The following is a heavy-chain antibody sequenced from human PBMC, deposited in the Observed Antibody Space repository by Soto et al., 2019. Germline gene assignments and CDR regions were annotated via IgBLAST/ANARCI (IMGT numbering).Heavy chain of an antibody. Sequence: GGSLRLSCAASGFTFSGSAMHWVRQASGKGLEWVGRIRSKANSYATAYAASVKGRFTISRDDSKNTAYLQMNSLKTEDTAVYYCTRLRSHYYYGLDVLGQGTTVTVSS. J-gene: IGHJ6*02. D-gene: IGHD3-3*01. CDR3: TRLRSHYYYGLDV. V-gene: IGHV3-73*01. CDR1: GFTFSGSA. CDR2: IRSKANSYAT.